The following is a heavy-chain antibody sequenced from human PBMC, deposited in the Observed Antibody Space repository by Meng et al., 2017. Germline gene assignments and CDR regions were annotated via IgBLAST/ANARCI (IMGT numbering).Heavy chain of an antibody. V-gene: IGHV3-23*01. J-gene: IGHJ4*02. Sequence: GEFLKTSCAASGFTFSSYAMSWVRQAPGKGLEWVSAISGSGGSTYYADSVKGRFTISRDNSKDTLYLQMNSLRAEDTAVYYCAKEDTAMVPAGYWGQGTLVTVSS. CDR3: AKEDTAMVPAGY. D-gene: IGHD5-18*01. CDR2: ISGSGGST. CDR1: GFTFSSYA.